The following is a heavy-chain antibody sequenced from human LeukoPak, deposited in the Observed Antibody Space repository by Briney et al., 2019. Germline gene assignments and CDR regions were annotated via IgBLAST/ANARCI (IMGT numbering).Heavy chain of an antibody. CDR2: INTDGRST. CDR1: GFTFSDYW. D-gene: IGHD6-19*01. CDR3: GRDESVSGPTTFDF. J-gene: IGHJ4*02. V-gene: IGHV3-74*01. Sequence: HPGGSLRLSCAASGFTFSDYWMHWVRQVPGKGLVWVSRINTDGRSTIYADSVKGRFTISRDNAKTTLYLQMNTLRGEDTGVYYCGRDESVSGPTTFDFWGQGTLVTVSS.